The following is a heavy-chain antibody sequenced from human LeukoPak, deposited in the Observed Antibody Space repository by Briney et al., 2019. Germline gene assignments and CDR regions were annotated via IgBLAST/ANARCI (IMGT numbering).Heavy chain of an antibody. CDR3: ARDLGYTSGHPFDF. CDR1: GFTFSSYG. J-gene: IGHJ4*02. CDR2: TWYDGSNK. V-gene: IGHV3-33*01. D-gene: IGHD6-19*01. Sequence: GGSLRLSCAASGFTFSSYGMHWVRQAPGKGLEWVELTWYDGSNKYYADSVKGRFTISRDNADNTLYLQMNSLRAEDTAVYYCARDLGYTSGHPFDFWGQGTLVTVSS.